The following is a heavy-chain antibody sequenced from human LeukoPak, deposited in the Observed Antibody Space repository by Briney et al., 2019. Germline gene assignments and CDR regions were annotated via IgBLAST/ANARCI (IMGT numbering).Heavy chain of an antibody. Sequence: ASVKVSCKASGYTFTGYYMHWVRQAPGQGLEWMGWINPNSGGTNYAQKFQGRVTMTRDTSISTAHMELSRLRSDDTAVYYCARDYDFWSGPYNWFDPWGQGTLVTVSS. CDR3: ARDYDFWSGPYNWFDP. CDR1: GYTFTGYY. J-gene: IGHJ5*02. CDR2: INPNSGGT. V-gene: IGHV1-2*02. D-gene: IGHD3-3*01.